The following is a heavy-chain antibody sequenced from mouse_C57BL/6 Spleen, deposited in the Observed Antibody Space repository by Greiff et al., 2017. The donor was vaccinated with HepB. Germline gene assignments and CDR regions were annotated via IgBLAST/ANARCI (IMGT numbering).Heavy chain of an antibody. Sequence: VQLQESGPGLAKPSQTLSLSCSVTGYSITSDYWNWFRKFPGNKLEYMGYISYSGSTYYNPSLKRRISITRDTYKNQDYLQLNSVTTEDTATYFCARWGSSGPFDYWGQGTTLTVSS. J-gene: IGHJ2*01. D-gene: IGHD3-2*02. V-gene: IGHV3-8*01. CDR3: ARWGSSGPFDY. CDR1: GYSITSDY. CDR2: ISYSGST.